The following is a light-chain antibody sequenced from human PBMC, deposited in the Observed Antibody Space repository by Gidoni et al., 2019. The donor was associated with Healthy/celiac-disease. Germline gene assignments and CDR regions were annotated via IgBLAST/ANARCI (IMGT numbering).Light chain of an antibody. Sequence: PGERVTLSCRASQSVSSSYLTWYQQKPGQAPRLLIYGASTRATSIPARFSGSGSGTDFTLTISSLQPEDFAVYYCQQDYNLRTFXQXTKVEIK. CDR3: QQDYNLRT. CDR1: QSVSSSY. V-gene: IGKV3D-7*01. J-gene: IGKJ1*01. CDR2: GAS.